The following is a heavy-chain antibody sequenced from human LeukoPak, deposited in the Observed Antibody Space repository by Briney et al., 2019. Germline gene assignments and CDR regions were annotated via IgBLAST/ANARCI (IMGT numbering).Heavy chain of an antibody. CDR3: ARVGGWYRYFFDY. V-gene: IGHV1-46*01. D-gene: IGHD6-19*01. CDR1: GYTFTNYH. Sequence: ASVKVSCKASGYTFTNYHMHWVRQAPGQGLEWMGMITPSDGSTNYAQKFQGRVTMTKDMSTSTVYMELSSLRSEDTAVYYCARVGGWYRYFFDYWGQGTLLTVSS. CDR2: ITPSDGST. J-gene: IGHJ4*02.